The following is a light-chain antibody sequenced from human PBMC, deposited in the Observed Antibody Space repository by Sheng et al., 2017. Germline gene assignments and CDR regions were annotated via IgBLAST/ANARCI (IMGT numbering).Light chain of an antibody. J-gene: IGKJ2*03. Sequence: EIVMTQSPDTLSVSPGERATLSCRASQSVSTKIGWYQHKPGQAPRLLIYDASTRATDIPARFSGSGSGTEFTLTISRLEPEDFAVYYCQQYGSSSMYSFGQGTKLEIK. CDR1: QSVSTK. CDR2: DAS. V-gene: IGKV3-15*01. CDR3: QQYGSSSMYS.